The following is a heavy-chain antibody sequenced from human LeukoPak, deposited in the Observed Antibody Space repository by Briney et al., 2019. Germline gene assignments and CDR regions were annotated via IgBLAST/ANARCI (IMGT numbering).Heavy chain of an antibody. V-gene: IGHV3-23*01. CDR2: ISGSGGST. CDR3: AKDQIAYCSGGSCYSIGY. Sequence: PGRSLRLSCAASGFTFSSYAMHWVRQAPGKGLEWVSAISGSGGSTYYADSVKGRFTISRDNSKNTLYLQMNSLRAEDTAVYYCAKDQIAYCSGGSCYSIGYWGQGTLVTVSS. D-gene: IGHD2-15*01. CDR1: GFTFSSYA. J-gene: IGHJ4*02.